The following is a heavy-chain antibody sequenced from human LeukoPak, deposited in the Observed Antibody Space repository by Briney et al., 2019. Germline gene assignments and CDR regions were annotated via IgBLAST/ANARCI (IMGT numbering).Heavy chain of an antibody. CDR3: ARYYDSSGYTFDY. J-gene: IGHJ4*02. Sequence: SVKVSFKASGGTFSSYAISWVRQAPGQGLEWMGRIIPILGIANYAQKFQGRVTITADKSTSTAYMELSSLRSEDTAVYYCARYYDSSGYTFDYWGQGTLVTVSS. D-gene: IGHD3-22*01. CDR2: IIPILGIA. CDR1: GGTFSSYA. V-gene: IGHV1-69*04.